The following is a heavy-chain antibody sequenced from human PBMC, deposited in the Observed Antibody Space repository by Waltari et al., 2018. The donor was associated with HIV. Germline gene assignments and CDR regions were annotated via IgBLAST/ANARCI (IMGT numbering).Heavy chain of an antibody. CDR1: GGSISSSSYY. J-gene: IGHJ4*02. D-gene: IGHD3-3*01. V-gene: IGHV4-39*01. CDR2: IYYSGST. Sequence: QLQLQESGPGLVKPSETLSLTCTVSGGSISSSSYYWGWIRQPQGKGLEWIGSIYYSGSTYYNPSLKSRVTISVDTSKNQFSLKLSSVTAADTAVYYCARFNNYDFWSGYSRWGQGTLVTVSS. CDR3: ARFNNYDFWSGYSR.